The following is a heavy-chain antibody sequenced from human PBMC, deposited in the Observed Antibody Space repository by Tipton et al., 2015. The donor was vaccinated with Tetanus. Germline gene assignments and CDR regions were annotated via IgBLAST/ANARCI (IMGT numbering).Heavy chain of an antibody. J-gene: IGHJ5*02. D-gene: IGHD2-15*01. CDR2: IYTSEST. CDR3: ARVRRGCSGGGCYSSFDP. CDR1: GGSISRFY. V-gene: IGHV4-4*07. Sequence: TLSLTCTISGGSISRFYWGWIRQPPGKGLEWIGRIYTSESTNYNPSLKSRVTMSVDTSKNQFSLRLSSVTAADTAVYYCARVRRGCSGGGCYSSFDPWGQGSLVIVSS.